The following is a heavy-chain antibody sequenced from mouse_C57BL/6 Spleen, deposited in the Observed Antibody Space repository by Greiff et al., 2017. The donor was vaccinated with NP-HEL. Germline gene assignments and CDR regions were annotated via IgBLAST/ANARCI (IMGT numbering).Heavy chain of an antibody. Sequence: QVQLQQSGAELVRPGTSVKVSCKASGYAFTNYLIEWVKQRPGQGLEWIGVINPGSGGTNYNEKFKGKAKLTADKSYSTAYMQLSSLTSEDSAVYFCAGGDYGFAYWGQGTLVTVSA. V-gene: IGHV1-54*01. CDR3: AGGDYGFAY. J-gene: IGHJ3*01. CDR1: GYAFTNYL. D-gene: IGHD2-4*01. CDR2: INPGSGGT.